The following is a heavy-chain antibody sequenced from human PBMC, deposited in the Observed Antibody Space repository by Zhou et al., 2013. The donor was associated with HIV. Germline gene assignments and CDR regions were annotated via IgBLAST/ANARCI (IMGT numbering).Heavy chain of an antibody. Sequence: QVELVQSGAEVKKSGASMKVSCKTSGYTFTSYSISWVRQAPGHGLEWMGWISPYNGNTNYAQKFQGRVTMTTDTSTRTAYMELRSLKSDDTAVYYCARALRGVSGYWGQGTLVTVSS. CDR1: GYTFTSYS. J-gene: IGHJ4*02. V-gene: IGHV1-18*01. CDR2: ISPYNGNT. D-gene: IGHD2-8*01. CDR3: ARALRGVSGY.